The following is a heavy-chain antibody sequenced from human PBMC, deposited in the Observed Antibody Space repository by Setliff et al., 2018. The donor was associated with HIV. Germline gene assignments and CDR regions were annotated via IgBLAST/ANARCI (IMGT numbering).Heavy chain of an antibody. Sequence: ASVKVSCKASGYTFTGYYMHWVRLAPGQGLEWMGWITPNSGGTNYAQKFQGRVTMTRDTSISTAYMELSRLRSDDTAVYYCARTLPQYTNLFDYWGQGTLVTVSS. D-gene: IGHD5-18*01. J-gene: IGHJ4*02. CDR1: GYTFTGYY. CDR2: ITPNSGGT. CDR3: ARTLPQYTNLFDY. V-gene: IGHV1-2*02.